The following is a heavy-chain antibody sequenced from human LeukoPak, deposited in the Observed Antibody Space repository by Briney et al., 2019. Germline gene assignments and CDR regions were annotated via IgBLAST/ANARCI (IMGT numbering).Heavy chain of an antibody. CDR1: GFTFSNYG. V-gene: IGHV3-48*01. J-gene: IGHJ5*02. Sequence: PGGSLRLSCEASGFTFSNYGMNWVRQAPGKGLEWVSYIRSNDGTTHYADSVKGRFTISRDNAKNSLSLQMTSLRVDDSAVYYCVRGQTNLDNWFDPWGQGTLVIVSS. CDR2: IRSNDGTT. D-gene: IGHD2-8*01. CDR3: VRGQTNLDNWFDP.